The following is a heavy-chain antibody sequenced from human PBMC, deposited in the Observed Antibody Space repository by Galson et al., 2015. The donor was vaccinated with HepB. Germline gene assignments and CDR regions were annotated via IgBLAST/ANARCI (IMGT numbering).Heavy chain of an antibody. V-gene: IGHV3-74*01. CDR2: TNRDGSVT. CDR1: GFTFSSYF. CDR3: ARGGVVGGTDY. D-gene: IGHD6-19*01. Sequence: FLRLSCAASGFTFSSYFMDWVRQAPGKGLVWVSDTNRDGSVTRYADSVKGRFTISRDNAKNMLYLQMNSLRVDDAAIYYCARGGVVGGTDYWGQGTLVTVSS. J-gene: IGHJ4*02.